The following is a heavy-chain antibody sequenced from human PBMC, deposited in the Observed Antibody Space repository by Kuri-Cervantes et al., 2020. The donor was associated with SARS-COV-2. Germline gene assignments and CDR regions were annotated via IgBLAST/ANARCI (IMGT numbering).Heavy chain of an antibody. J-gene: IGHJ4*02. CDR2: INPSGGST. Sequence: ASVKVSCKASGYTFTSYYMHWVRQAPGQGLEWMGIINPSGGSTSYAQKFQGRVTMTTDTSTSTAYMELRSLRSEDTAVYYCARLLRFLEWSEFDYWGQGTLVTVSS. CDR3: ARLLRFLEWSEFDY. D-gene: IGHD3-3*01. V-gene: IGHV1-46*01. CDR1: GYTFTSYY.